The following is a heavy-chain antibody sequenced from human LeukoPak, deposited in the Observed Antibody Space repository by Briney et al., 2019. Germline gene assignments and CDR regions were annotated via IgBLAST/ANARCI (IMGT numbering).Heavy chain of an antibody. CDR1: GFTFGDYA. Sequence: GGSLRLSCTASGFTFGDYAMSWVRQAPGKGLEWVGFIRSKAYGGTTEYAASVKGRFTISRDDSKSIAYLQMNSPKTEDTAVYYCTRDYRDYYDSSGYQYYFDYWGQGTLVTVSS. CDR3: TRDYRDYYDSSGYQYYFDY. D-gene: IGHD3-22*01. J-gene: IGHJ4*02. CDR2: IRSKAYGGTT. V-gene: IGHV3-49*04.